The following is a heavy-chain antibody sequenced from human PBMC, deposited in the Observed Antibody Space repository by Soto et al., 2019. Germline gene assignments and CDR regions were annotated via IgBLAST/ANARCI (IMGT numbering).Heavy chain of an antibody. CDR1: GFSLSTSGVG. V-gene: IGHV2-5*02. CDR2: IYWDDDK. Sequence: SGPTLVNPTQTLTLTCTFSGFSLSTSGVGVGWIRQPPGKALEWLALIYWDDDKRYSPSLKSRLTITKDTSKNQVVLTMTNMDPVDTATYYCAHLLEEYYYDSRGDWFDPWGQGTLVTVSS. D-gene: IGHD3-22*01. CDR3: AHLLEEYYYDSRGDWFDP. J-gene: IGHJ5*02.